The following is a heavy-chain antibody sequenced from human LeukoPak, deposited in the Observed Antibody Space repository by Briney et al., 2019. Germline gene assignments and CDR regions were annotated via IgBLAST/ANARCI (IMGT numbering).Heavy chain of an antibody. V-gene: IGHV3-74*01. CDR1: GFTFSSCW. CDR3: ARGVNGDSRFDP. J-gene: IGHJ5*02. Sequence: GGSLRLSCAASGFTFSSCWMHWVRQAPGKGLVWVSRINNDGSSTTYADSVKGRFTISRDNAKNTLYLQMNSLRAEDTAVYYCARGVNGDSRFDPWGQGTLVTVSS. D-gene: IGHD4-17*01. CDR2: INNDGSST.